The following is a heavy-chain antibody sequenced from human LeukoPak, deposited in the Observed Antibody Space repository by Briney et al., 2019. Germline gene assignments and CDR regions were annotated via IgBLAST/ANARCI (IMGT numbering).Heavy chain of an antibody. V-gene: IGHV4-34*01. Sequence: PSETLSLTCAVYGGSFSGYYWSWIRQPPGKGLEWIGEINHSGSTNYNPSLKSRVTISVDTSKNQFSLKLSSVTAADTAVYYCARLRTTVTSFDYWGQGILVTVSS. D-gene: IGHD4-17*01. CDR1: GGSFSGYY. J-gene: IGHJ4*02. CDR3: ARLRTTVTSFDY. CDR2: INHSGST.